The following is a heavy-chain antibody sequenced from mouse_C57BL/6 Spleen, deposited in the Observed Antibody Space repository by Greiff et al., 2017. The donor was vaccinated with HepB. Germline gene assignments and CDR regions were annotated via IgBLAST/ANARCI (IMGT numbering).Heavy chain of an antibody. CDR3: ARDGYYGSSYDYFDY. J-gene: IGHJ2*01. CDR1: GYSFTSYY. Sequence: VKLMESGPELVKPGASVKISCKASGYSFTSYYIHWVKQRPGQGLEWIGWIYPGSGNTKYNEKFKGKATLTADTSSSTAYMQLSSLTSEDSAVYYCARDGYYGSSYDYFDYWGQGTTLTVSS. V-gene: IGHV1-66*01. CDR2: IYPGSGNT. D-gene: IGHD1-1*01.